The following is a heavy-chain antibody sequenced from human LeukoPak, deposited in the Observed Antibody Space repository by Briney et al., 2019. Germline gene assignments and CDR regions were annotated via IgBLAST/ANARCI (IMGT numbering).Heavy chain of an antibody. V-gene: IGHV3-11*01. J-gene: IGHJ4*02. CDR3: ARGSDTAMVTSVSFDY. D-gene: IGHD5-18*01. Sequence: GGSLRLSCAASGFTFSDYYMSWIRQAPGKGLEWVSYISSSGSTIYYADSVKGRFTISRDNAKNSLYLQMNSLRAEDTAVYCCARGSDTAMVTSVSFDYWGQGTLVTVSS. CDR1: GFTFSDYY. CDR2: ISSSGSTI.